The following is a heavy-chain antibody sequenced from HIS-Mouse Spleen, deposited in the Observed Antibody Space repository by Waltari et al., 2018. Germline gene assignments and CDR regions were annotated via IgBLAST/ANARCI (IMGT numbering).Heavy chain of an antibody. CDR1: GGSISSRSYY. D-gene: IGHD6-13*01. Sequence: QLQLQESGPGLVKPSETPSLTCTVSGGSISSRSYYWGWTRQPPGKGLEWIGSIYYSGSTYYNPSLKSRVTISVDTSKNQFSLKLSSVTAADTAVYYCAREIPYSSSWYDWYFDLWGRGTLVTVSS. CDR2: IYYSGST. J-gene: IGHJ2*01. CDR3: AREIPYSSSWYDWYFDL. V-gene: IGHV4-39*07.